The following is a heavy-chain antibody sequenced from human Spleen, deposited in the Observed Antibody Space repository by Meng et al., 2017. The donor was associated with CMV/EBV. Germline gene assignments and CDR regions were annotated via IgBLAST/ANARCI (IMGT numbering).Heavy chain of an antibody. CDR3: ARDSYGGGPAFDI. CDR1: GFTFSSYA. V-gene: IGHV3-23*01. D-gene: IGHD3-10*01. CDR2: ISGSGGST. J-gene: IGHJ3*02. Sequence: GGSLRLSCAASGFTFSSYAMGWVRQAPGKGLEWVSAISGSGGSTYYAASVKGRFTISSDHSKNTLSLQLNSLRAEDTAVYYCARDSYGGGPAFDIWGQGTMVTVSS.